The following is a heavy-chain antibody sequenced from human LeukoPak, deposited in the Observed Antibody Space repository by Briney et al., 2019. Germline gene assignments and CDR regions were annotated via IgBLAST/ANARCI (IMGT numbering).Heavy chain of an antibody. CDR3: ARDPPRHVQVPCY. J-gene: IGHJ4*02. Sequence: QSGGSLRLSCATSGFTFGSYWMIWVRQPPGKGLEWVANIKQDGSEKNYVDSVKGRFTISRDNSKNSLYLQMNSLRAEDTAVYYCARDPPRHVQVPCYWGQGTRVTVSS. D-gene: IGHD1-1*01. CDR1: GFTFGSYW. CDR2: IKQDGSEK. V-gene: IGHV3-7*03.